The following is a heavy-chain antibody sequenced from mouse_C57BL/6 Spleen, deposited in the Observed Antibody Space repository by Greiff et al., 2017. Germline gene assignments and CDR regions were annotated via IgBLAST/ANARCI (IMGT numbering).Heavy chain of an antibody. V-gene: IGHV1-50*01. J-gene: IGHJ2*01. CDR3: ARKGLRPFDY. D-gene: IGHD1-2*01. CDR2: IDPSDSYT. CDR1: GYTFTSYW. Sequence: VQLQQPGAELVKPGASVKLSCKASGYTFTSYWMQWVKQRPGQGLEWIGEIDPSDSYTNYNQKFKGKATLTVDTSSSTAYMQVSSLTSEDSAVYDCARKGLRPFDYWGQGTTLTVSS.